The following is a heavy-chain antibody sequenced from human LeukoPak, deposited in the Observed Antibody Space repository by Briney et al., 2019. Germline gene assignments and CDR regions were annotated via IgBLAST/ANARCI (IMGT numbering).Heavy chain of an antibody. Sequence: SETLSLTCAVYGGSFSGYYWSWIRQPPGKGLEWIGYIYYSGSTNYNPSLKSRVTISLDTSKNQFSLKLNSVTAADTAVYYCARGSAGSYYFDHWGQGALVTVSS. D-gene: IGHD2-15*01. V-gene: IGHV4-59*01. CDR3: ARGSAGSYYFDH. CDR2: IYYSGST. J-gene: IGHJ4*02. CDR1: GGSFSGYY.